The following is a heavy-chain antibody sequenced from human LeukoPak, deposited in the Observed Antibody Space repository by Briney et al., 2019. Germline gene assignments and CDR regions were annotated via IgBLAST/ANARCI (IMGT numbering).Heavy chain of an antibody. Sequence: GGSLRLSCAASGFTFSSYAMHWVRQAPGKGLEWVAVISYDGSNKYHADSVKGRFTISRDNSKNTLYLQMNSLRAEDTAVYYCARAGYFDYWGQGTLVTVSS. CDR2: ISYDGSNK. V-gene: IGHV3-30*04. J-gene: IGHJ4*02. CDR3: ARAGYFDY. CDR1: GFTFSSYA.